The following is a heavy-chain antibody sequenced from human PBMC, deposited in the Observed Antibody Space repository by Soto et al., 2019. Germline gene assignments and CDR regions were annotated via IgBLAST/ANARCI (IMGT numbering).Heavy chain of an antibody. V-gene: IGHV1-24*01. CDR1: GYTLTELS. J-gene: IGHJ4*02. Sequence: ASVKVSCKVSGYTLTELSMHWVRQAPGKGLEWMGGFDPEDGETIYAQKFQGRVTMTEDTSTDTAYMELSSLRSDDTAVYYCARVRVIRGVIPSHFGLWGQGTLVTVSS. CDR2: FDPEDGET. D-gene: IGHD3-10*01. CDR3: ARVRVIRGVIPSHFGL.